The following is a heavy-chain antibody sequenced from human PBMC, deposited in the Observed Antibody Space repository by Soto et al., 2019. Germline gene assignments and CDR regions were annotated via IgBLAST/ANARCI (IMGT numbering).Heavy chain of an antibody. CDR3: ARDHVYSSSSSRSGLGGMDV. Sequence: HPGGSLRLSCAASGFTFSSYSMNWVRQAPGKGLEWVSYISSSSSTIYYADSVKGRFTISRDNAKNSLYLQMNSLRDEDTAVYYCARDHVYSSSSSRSGLGGMDVWGQGTTVTVSS. V-gene: IGHV3-48*02. D-gene: IGHD6-6*01. CDR2: ISSSSSTI. J-gene: IGHJ6*02. CDR1: GFTFSSYS.